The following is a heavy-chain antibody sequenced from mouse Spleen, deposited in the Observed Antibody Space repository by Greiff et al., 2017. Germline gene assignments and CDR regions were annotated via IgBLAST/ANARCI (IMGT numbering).Heavy chain of an antibody. CDR2: IDPSDSET. J-gene: IGHJ1*01. CDR3: AREGNLSWYFDV. CDR1: GYTFTSYW. Sequence: QVQLQQPGAELVRPGSSVKLSCKASGYTFTSYWMHWVKQRPIQGLEWIGNIDPSDSETHYNQKFKDKATLTVDKSSSTAYMQLSSLTSEDSAVYYCAREGNLSWYFDVWGAGTTVTVSS. D-gene: IGHD2-1*01. V-gene: IGHV1-52*01.